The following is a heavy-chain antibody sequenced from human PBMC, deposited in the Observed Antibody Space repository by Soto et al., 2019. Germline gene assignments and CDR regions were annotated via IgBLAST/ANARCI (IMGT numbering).Heavy chain of an antibody. CDR3: ATRALTVTGFGY. J-gene: IGHJ4*02. D-gene: IGHD4-17*01. CDR1: GFTFSSYW. Sequence: EVQLVESGGGLVQPGWSLRLSCAASGFTFSSYWMHWVRQAPGKGLVWVARINSDGSTTHYADSVKGRFTISRDNARKTLYLQMNSLRAEDTAIYYCATRALTVTGFGYWGQGTLVTVSS. V-gene: IGHV3-74*01. CDR2: INSDGSTT.